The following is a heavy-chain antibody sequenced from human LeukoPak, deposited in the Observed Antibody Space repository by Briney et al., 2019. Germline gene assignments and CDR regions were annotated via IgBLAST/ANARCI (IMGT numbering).Heavy chain of an antibody. J-gene: IGHJ4*02. D-gene: IGHD3-16*02. CDR2: IKGSGGDT. Sequence: GGSLRLSCAASGFTFSSYAMTWVRQAPGKGPEWVSGIKGSGGDTYYADSVKGRFTISRDNSKNTLYLQMNSLRAEDTAVYYCAKANKPVIYGSNSYWGQGTLVTVSS. CDR3: AKANKPVIYGSNSY. V-gene: IGHV3-23*01. CDR1: GFTFSSYA.